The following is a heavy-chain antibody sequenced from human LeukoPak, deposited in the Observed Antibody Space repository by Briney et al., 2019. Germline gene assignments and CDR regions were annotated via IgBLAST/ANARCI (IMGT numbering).Heavy chain of an antibody. J-gene: IGHJ4*02. CDR1: GYTFTSYY. D-gene: IGHD3-16*01. Sequence: ASVKVSCKASGYTFTSYYMHWVRQAPGQGLEWMGWINPKSGDAKYGQAFQGRVTMTRDTSISTAYMELNRLRFDDTAMYYRARGEYSNGYPYRLDSWGQGTLVTVSS. CDR2: INPKSGDA. CDR3: ARGEYSNGYPYRLDS. V-gene: IGHV1-2*02.